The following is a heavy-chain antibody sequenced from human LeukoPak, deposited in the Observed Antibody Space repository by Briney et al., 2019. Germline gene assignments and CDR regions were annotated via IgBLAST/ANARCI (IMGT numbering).Heavy chain of an antibody. V-gene: IGHV4-31*03. D-gene: IGHD3-22*01. CDR1: GGSISSGGYY. CDR2: IYYSGST. Sequence: PSETLSLTCTVSGGSISSGGYYWSWIRQHPGKGLEWIGYIYYSGSTYYNPSLKSRVTISVDTSKNQFSLKLSSVTAADTAVYYCARKYYSDSRYSFDIWGQGTTVTVSS. J-gene: IGHJ3*02. CDR3: ARKYYSDSRYSFDI.